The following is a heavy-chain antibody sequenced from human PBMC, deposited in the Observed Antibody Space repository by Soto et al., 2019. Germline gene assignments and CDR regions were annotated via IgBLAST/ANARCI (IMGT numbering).Heavy chain of an antibody. CDR3: ARDVLAGTVYYGMDV. D-gene: IGHD6-13*01. J-gene: IGHJ6*02. CDR1: GYTFTGYY. V-gene: IGHV1-2*04. Sequence: GASVKVSCKASGYTFTGYYMHWVRQAPGQGLEWMGWINPNSGGTNYAQKFQGWVTMTRGTSISTAYMELSRLRSDDTAVYYCARDVLAGTVYYGMDVWGQGTTVTGSS. CDR2: INPNSGGT.